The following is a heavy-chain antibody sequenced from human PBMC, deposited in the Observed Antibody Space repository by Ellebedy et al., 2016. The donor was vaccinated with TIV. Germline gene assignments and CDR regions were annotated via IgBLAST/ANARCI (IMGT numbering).Heavy chain of an antibody. J-gene: IGHJ4*02. CDR2: INQYGSEI. D-gene: IGHD1-26*01. Sequence: GGSLRLSXVASGFTFSNYWMSWVRQAPGKGLEWVANINQYGSEIYYVDSVKGRFTISRDNAKNSLYLQMNSLRAEDTAVYYCARDKIVGATYFDYWGQGTLVTVSS. CDR1: GFTFSNYW. CDR3: ARDKIVGATYFDY. V-gene: IGHV3-7*01.